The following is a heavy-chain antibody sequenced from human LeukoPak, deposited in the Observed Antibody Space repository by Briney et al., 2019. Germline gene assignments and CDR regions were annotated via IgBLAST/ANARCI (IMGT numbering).Heavy chain of an antibody. D-gene: IGHD6-19*01. CDR1: GYTFTSYG. J-gene: IGHJ4*02. V-gene: IGHV1-18*01. CDR3: ARDLGIAVAGTARGDY. Sequence: ASVKVSCKASGYTFTSYGISWVRQAPGQGLEWMGWISAYNGNTNYAQKLQGRVTMTTDTSTSTAYMELRSLRSDDTAVYYCARDLGIAVAGTARGDYWGQGTLVTVSS. CDR2: ISAYNGNT.